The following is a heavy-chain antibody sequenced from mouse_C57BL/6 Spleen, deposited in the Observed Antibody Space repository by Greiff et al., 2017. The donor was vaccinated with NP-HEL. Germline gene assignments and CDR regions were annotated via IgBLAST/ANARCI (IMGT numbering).Heavy chain of an antibody. V-gene: IGHV1-55*01. CDR2: IYPGSGST. CDR1: GYTFTSYW. Sequence: VQLQQPGAELVKPGASVKMSCKASGYTFTSYWITWVKQRPGQGLEWIGDIYPGSGSTNYNEKFKSKATLTVDTSSSTAYMQLSSLTSEDSAVYYCARSGVYYGSSPLYYYAMDYWGQGTSVTVSS. D-gene: IGHD1-1*01. CDR3: ARSGVYYGSSPLYYYAMDY. J-gene: IGHJ4*01.